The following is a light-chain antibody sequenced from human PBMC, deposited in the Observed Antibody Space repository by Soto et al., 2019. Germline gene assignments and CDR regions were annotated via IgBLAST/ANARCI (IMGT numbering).Light chain of an antibody. Sequence: DIVLTQSPGSLAVSLGERATINCKSTQSLLYSTDNKNYLAWYQQKPGQAPKLLVYWASTRESGVPDRISGSGSGTDFTLTISSLQAEDVAVYYCQQYYTTPITFGQGTRLEIK. CDR2: WAS. CDR1: QSLLYSTDNKNY. V-gene: IGKV4-1*01. J-gene: IGKJ5*01. CDR3: QQYYTTPIT.